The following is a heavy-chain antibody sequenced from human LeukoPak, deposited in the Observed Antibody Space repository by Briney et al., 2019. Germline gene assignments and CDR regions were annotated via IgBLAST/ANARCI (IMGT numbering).Heavy chain of an antibody. CDR1: GFTFSSYS. Sequence: GGSLRLSCAASGFTFSSYSMNWVRQAPGKGLEWVSSISSSSSYIYYGDSVKGRFTISRDNAKNSLYLQMNSLRAEDTAVYYCARDKSSLLWFGELSGPLDVWGKGTTVTVSS. V-gene: IGHV3-21*01. CDR3: ARDKSSLLWFGELSGPLDV. CDR2: ISSSSSYI. D-gene: IGHD3-10*01. J-gene: IGHJ6*04.